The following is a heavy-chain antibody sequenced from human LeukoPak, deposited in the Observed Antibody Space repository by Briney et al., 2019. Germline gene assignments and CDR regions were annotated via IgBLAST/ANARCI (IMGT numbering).Heavy chain of an antibody. Sequence: GGSLRLSCAASGFTFSSYWMSWVRQAPGKGLEWVAIIKQDGSEKYYVDSVKGRFTISRDNAKNSLYLQMNSLRAEDTAVYYCARDTRVGQYLGYYYYGMDVWGQGTTVTVSS. CDR3: ARDTRVGQYLGYYYYGMDV. V-gene: IGHV3-7*01. J-gene: IGHJ6*02. CDR1: GFTFSSYW. D-gene: IGHD3-16*01. CDR2: IKQDGSEK.